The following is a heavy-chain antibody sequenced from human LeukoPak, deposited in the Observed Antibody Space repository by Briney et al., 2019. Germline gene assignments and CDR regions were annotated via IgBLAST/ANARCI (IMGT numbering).Heavy chain of an antibody. CDR1: GFTFSSYS. J-gene: IGHJ4*02. V-gene: IGHV3-21*01. D-gene: IGHD6-19*01. CDR3: ARAEWLGGFDY. Sequence: PGGSLRLSCAASGFTFSSYSTNWVRQAPGKGLEWVSSISSSSSYIYYADSVKGRFTISRDNAKNSLYLQMNSLGAEDTAVYYCARAEWLGGFDYXXXGTLVTVSS. CDR2: ISSSSSYI.